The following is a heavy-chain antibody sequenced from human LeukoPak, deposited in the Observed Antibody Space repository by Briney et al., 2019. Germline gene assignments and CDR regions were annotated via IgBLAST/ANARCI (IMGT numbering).Heavy chain of an antibody. V-gene: IGHV3-48*03. Sequence: GGSLRLSCAASGFTFSSYEMSWVRQAPGKGLEWVSYISSSGSTIYYADSVKGRFTISRDNAKNSLYLQMNSLRAEDTAVYYCARDSKLDIVATSTYYYYGMDVWGKGTSVTVSS. CDR3: ARDSKLDIVATSTYYYYGMDV. J-gene: IGHJ6*04. CDR2: ISSSGSTI. D-gene: IGHD5-12*01. CDR1: GFTFSSYE.